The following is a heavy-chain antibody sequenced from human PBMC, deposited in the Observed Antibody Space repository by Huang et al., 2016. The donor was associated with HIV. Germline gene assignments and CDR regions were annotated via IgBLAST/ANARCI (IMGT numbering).Heavy chain of an antibody. D-gene: IGHD3-22*01. CDR3: ARDYYDSRGYDIHAVVDY. CDR2: SNTITRNP. V-gene: IGHV7-4-1*02. J-gene: IGHJ4*02. Sequence: QVQLVQSGSELRKPGASVKVSCQASGYTFPRYAMNWVRQATGQGLEWMGGSNTITRNPTYAQACTGRFVLSLDTSVSTAYLQISSLEAEDTAVYYCARDYYDSRGYDIHAVVDYWGQGTLVTVSS. CDR1: GYTFPRYA.